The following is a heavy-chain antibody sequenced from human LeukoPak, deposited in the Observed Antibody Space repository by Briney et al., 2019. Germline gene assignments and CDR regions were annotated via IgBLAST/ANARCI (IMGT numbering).Heavy chain of an antibody. CDR2: IYHSGST. D-gene: IGHD5-18*01. V-gene: IGHV4-30-2*01. CDR1: GGSISSGGYY. CDR3: ARVRSAMVTDY. J-gene: IGHJ4*02. Sequence: SETLSLTCTVSGGSISSGGYYWSWIRQPPGKGLEWIGYIYHSGSTYYNPSLKSRVTISVDRSKNQFSLKLSSVTAADTAVYYCARVRSAMVTDYWGQGTLVTVSS.